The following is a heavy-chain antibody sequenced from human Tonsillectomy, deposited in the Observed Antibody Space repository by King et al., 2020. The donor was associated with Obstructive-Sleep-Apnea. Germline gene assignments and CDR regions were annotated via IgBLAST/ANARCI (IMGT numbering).Heavy chain of an antibody. CDR2: IKSKTGGGTA. CDR1: GFTVSNAW. CDR3: RTGVSGDN. Sequence: VQLVESGGGLVKPGGSLRLSCAASGFTVSNAWMSWVRQAPGKGLEWVGRIKSKTGGGTADYPAPVKGIFTISRDVSKNTLYLQMNSLKTEDTAVYYCRTGVSGDNWGQGTLVTVSS. J-gene: IGHJ4*02. V-gene: IGHV3-15*01. D-gene: IGHD3-10*01.